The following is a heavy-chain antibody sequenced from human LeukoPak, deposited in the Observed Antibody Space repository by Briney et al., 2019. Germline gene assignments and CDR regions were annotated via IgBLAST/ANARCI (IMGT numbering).Heavy chain of an antibody. V-gene: IGHV3-48*02. CDR3: AREYLGYFDY. D-gene: IGHD1-26*01. J-gene: IGHJ4*02. CDR1: GFTFSNYD. Sequence: GGSLRLSYAASGFTFSNYDMNWVRQAPGKGLEWVSYISSSSSTIYYADSLKGRFTISRDNAKNSLSLQMNSLRDEDTAVYYCAREYLGYFDYWGQGTLVTVSS. CDR2: ISSSSSTI.